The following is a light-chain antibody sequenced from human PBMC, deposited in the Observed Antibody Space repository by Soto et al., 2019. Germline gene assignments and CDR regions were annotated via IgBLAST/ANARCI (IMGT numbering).Light chain of an antibody. CDR3: QSYASSLSGWV. Sequence: SVLTQPPSVSGTPGQRFTISCTGSSSNIGAGYDVHWYKQVAGTAPTLLIFANINRPSGVPDRFSGSKSGTSASLAITGVQAEDEADYYCQSYASSLSGWVFGGGTKVTVL. CDR2: ANI. CDR1: SSNIGAGYD. V-gene: IGLV1-40*01. J-gene: IGLJ3*02.